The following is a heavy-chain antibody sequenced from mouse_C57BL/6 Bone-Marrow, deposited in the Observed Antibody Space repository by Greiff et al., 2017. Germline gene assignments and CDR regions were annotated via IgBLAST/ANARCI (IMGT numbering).Heavy chain of an antibody. CDR1: GFNIKDYY. CDR2: IDPEDGDT. D-gene: IGHD1-1*01. CDR3: TTRGTVVATRFAD. Sequence: VQLKQSGAELVRPGASVKLSCTASGFNIKDYYMHWVKQRPEQGLEWIGRIDPEDGDTEYAPKFQGKATMTADTSSNTAYLQLSSLTSEDTAVYYCTTRGTVVATRFADWGQGTLVTVSA. J-gene: IGHJ3*01. V-gene: IGHV14-1*01.